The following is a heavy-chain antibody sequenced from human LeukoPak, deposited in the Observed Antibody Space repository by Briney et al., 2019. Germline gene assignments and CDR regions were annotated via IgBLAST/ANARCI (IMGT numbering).Heavy chain of an antibody. Sequence: GRSLRLSCAASGFTFSSYWMHWVRQPPGKGMVWVSRINSDGSSTSYADSVKGRFTISRDNAKNTLYLQMNSLRAEDTAVYYCARDWYYGSGSYKYWGQGTLVTVSS. V-gene: IGHV3-74*01. CDR1: GFTFSSYW. J-gene: IGHJ4*02. D-gene: IGHD3-10*01. CDR2: INSDGSST. CDR3: ARDWYYGSGSYKY.